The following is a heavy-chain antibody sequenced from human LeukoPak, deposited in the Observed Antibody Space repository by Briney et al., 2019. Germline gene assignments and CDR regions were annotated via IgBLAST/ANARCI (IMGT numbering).Heavy chain of an antibody. CDR3: TREAAAGIDY. D-gene: IGHD6-13*01. CDR1: GFTFRDYY. J-gene: IGHJ4*02. V-gene: IGHV3-11*04. CDR2: ITSSGNAV. Sequence: PGGSLRLSCAASGFTFRDYYMGWIRQAPGNGLEWVAYITSSGNAVYHADSVKGRFTISRDNAKNSLFLQMNTLRVEDTAVYFCTREAAAGIDYWGQGTLVTVSS.